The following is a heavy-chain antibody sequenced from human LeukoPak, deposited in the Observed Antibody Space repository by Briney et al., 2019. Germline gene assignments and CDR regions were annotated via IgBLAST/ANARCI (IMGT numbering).Heavy chain of an antibody. D-gene: IGHD1-1*01. J-gene: IGHJ6*02. CDR3: ARMATGAAGGALDV. CDR2: ISGDGGTI. Sequence: GGSLRLSCAASGFTLRPYAMHWVRQAPGKGLEYVASISGDGGTISYPDSVKGRFAISRDNSKNTVYLQMGRLRTEDMGVYYCARMATGAAGGALDVWGQGTTVTVSS. CDR1: GFTLRPYA. V-gene: IGHV3-64*02.